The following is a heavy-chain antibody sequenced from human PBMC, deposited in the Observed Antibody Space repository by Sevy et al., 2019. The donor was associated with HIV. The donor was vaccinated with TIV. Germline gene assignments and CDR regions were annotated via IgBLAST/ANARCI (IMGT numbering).Heavy chain of an antibody. CDR3: ARIVVVTVAILGMDV. CDR1: GFTFSDYS. V-gene: IGHV3-48*01. Sequence: GGSLRLSCAASGFTFSDYSMNWVRQAPGKGLEWVSYISSSSSTIYYADSVKGRFTISRDNAKNSLYLQMNSLRAEDTAVYYCARIVVVTVAILGMDVWGIGTTVTVSS. D-gene: IGHD2-2*01. J-gene: IGHJ6*04. CDR2: ISSSSSTI.